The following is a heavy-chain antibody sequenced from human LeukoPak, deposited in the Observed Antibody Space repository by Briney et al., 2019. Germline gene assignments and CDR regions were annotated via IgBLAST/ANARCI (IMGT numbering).Heavy chain of an antibody. V-gene: IGHV3-7*01. J-gene: IGHJ5*02. Sequence: PGGSLRLSCAASGYTFSSYWMSWVRQAPGKGLEWVANIKPDGSEKYYVDSVKGRFNISRDNAKNSLNLQMNSLRADDTAVYYCVRGGSRFDPWGQGTLVTVSS. CDR2: IKPDGSEK. CDR3: VRGGSRFDP. D-gene: IGHD2-15*01. CDR1: GYTFSSYW.